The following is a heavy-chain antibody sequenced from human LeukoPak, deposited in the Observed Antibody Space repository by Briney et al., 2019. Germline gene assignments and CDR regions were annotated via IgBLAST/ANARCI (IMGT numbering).Heavy chain of an antibody. CDR1: GGSISSYY. CDR3: ARDYYDSSGSSGAFDI. Sequence: PSETLSLTCTVSGGSISSYYWSWIRQPAGKGLEWIGRIYTSGSTNYNPSLKSRVTMSVDTSKNQFSLKLSSVTAADTAVYYCARDYYDSSGSSGAFDIWGQGTMVTVSS. V-gene: IGHV4-4*07. J-gene: IGHJ3*02. CDR2: IYTSGST. D-gene: IGHD3-22*01.